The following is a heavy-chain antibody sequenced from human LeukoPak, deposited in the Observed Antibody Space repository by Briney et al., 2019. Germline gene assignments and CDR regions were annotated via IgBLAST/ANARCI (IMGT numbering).Heavy chain of an antibody. CDR2: IYQRATV. CDR1: GYSISSGYF. J-gene: IGHJ4*02. Sequence: SETLSLTCNVSGYSISSGYFWGWARQAPGKGLEWIGSIYQRATVHYNPSLKSRVTISLDTSKNHFSLNLRSMQASDTAVYYCARAFCVGECFVLHIFFDSWGQGTLVTVSS. CDR3: ARAFCVGECFVLHIFFDS. V-gene: IGHV4-38-2*02. D-gene: IGHD2-21*01.